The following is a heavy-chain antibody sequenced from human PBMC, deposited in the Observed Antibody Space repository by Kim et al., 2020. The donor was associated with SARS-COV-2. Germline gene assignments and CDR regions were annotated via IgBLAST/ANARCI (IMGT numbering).Heavy chain of an antibody. CDR2: IYYSGRT. J-gene: IGHJ3*02. CDR3: ARDRSGSYYKTIDAFDI. CDR1: GDSIRSYY. D-gene: IGHD1-26*01. Sequence: SETLSLTCTVSGDSIRSYYWSWIRQPPGKGLECIGYIYYSGRTTYNPSLESRVTISVDTSKNQFSLKLNSVTAADTAVYYCARDRSGSYYKTIDAFDIWGHGKMVTVSS. V-gene: IGHV4-59*01.